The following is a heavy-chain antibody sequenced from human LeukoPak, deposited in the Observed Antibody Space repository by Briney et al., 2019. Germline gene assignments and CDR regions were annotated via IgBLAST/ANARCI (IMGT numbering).Heavy chain of an antibody. CDR3: ARWWGFDP. Sequence: SETLSLTCAVFGGSFSGYYWTWIRQPPGKGLEWIGEINHSGSTNYNPSLKSRVTISVDTSNKQFSLKLTSVTAVDTAVYYCARWWGFDPWGQGTLVTVSS. D-gene: IGHD2-15*01. CDR2: INHSGST. CDR1: GGSFSGYY. J-gene: IGHJ5*02. V-gene: IGHV4-34*01.